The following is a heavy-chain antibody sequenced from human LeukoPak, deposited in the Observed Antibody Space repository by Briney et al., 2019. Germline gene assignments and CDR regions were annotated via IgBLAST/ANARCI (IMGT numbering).Heavy chain of an antibody. J-gene: IGHJ4*02. Sequence: GGSLRLSCAASGFTFSTYPMSWVRQAPGKGLEWVSGFSGSGGSTYYADSVKGRFTISRDISKNTLYLQMNSLRAEDRAVYYCAKDEGSGRYYFDYWGQGSLVTVSS. CDR3: AKDEGSGRYYFDY. V-gene: IGHV3-23*01. CDR1: GFTFSTYP. D-gene: IGHD6-19*01. CDR2: FSGSGGST.